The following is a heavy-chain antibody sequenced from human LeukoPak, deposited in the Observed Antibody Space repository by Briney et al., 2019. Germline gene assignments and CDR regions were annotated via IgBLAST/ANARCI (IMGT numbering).Heavy chain of an antibody. Sequence: ASVKVSCKASGYTFTNYGISWVRQAPGQGLEWMAWISAYNGNTDYAQKFQGRVTVTADTSTSTAYMELRSLRSDDTAAYYCARSGCSAGSCYSQTVKFDSWGQGTLVTVSS. CDR3: ARSGCSAGSCYSQTVKFDS. CDR1: GYTFTNYG. D-gene: IGHD2-15*01. V-gene: IGHV1-18*01. J-gene: IGHJ4*02. CDR2: ISAYNGNT.